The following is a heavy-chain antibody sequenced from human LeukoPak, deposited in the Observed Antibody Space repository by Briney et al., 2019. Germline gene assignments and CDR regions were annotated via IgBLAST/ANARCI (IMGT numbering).Heavy chain of an antibody. Sequence: PGRSLRLSCAASGFTFSSYGMHWVRQAPGKGLEWVAVISYDGSNKYYADSVKGRFTISRDNSKNTLYLQMNSLRAEDTAVYYCAKESSIAAAGTDDAFDIWGQGTMVTVSS. CDR2: ISYDGSNK. CDR3: AKESSIAAAGTDDAFDI. CDR1: GFTFSSYG. V-gene: IGHV3-30*18. D-gene: IGHD6-13*01. J-gene: IGHJ3*02.